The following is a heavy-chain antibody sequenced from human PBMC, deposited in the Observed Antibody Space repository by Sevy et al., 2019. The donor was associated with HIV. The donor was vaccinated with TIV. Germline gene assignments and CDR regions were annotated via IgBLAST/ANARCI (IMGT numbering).Heavy chain of an antibody. J-gene: IGHJ3*01. V-gene: IGHV3-23*01. D-gene: IGHD3-22*01. CDR3: AKVLNPSLESMMEVTVRSLKGFDV. CDR1: GFTFNTHV. Sequence: GGSLRLSCAASGFTFNTHVMNWVRQAPGKGLEWVSSISGFGNTYYADSVRGRFTISRDKAKNNLYLQMNSLRADDTAVYYCAKVLNPSLESMMEVTVRSLKGFDVWGQGTMVTVSS. CDR2: ISGFGNT.